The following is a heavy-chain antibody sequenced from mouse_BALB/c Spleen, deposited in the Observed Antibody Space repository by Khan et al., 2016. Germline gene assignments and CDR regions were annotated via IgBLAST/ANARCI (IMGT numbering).Heavy chain of an antibody. Sequence: QVQLQQSGAELVRPGSSVKISCKASGYAFSSYWMNWVKQRPGQGLEWIGQIYPGDGDTNYNGKFKGKATLTADKSSSTAYMQLSSLTSEDSAVYVCAKLTGKREAMDYWGQGTSVTVSS. CDR3: AKLTGKREAMDY. V-gene: IGHV1-80*01. CDR1: GYAFSSYW. CDR2: IYPGDGDT. D-gene: IGHD4-1*01. J-gene: IGHJ4*01.